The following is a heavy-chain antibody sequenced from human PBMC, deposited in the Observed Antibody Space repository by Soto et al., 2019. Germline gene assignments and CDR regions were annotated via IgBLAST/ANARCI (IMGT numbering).Heavy chain of an antibody. Sequence: SVKVSCTACGGTFSSYVISWVRQAPGQGLECMGGIIPISGRANYAPNFQGRVTITADDSGSTVYMELSSLRSQDTAVYFCARGWNDFPHWGQGTLVTVSS. CDR3: ARGWNDFPH. J-gene: IGHJ4*02. D-gene: IGHD1-1*01. CDR2: IIPISGRA. V-gene: IGHV1-69*13. CDR1: GGTFSSYV.